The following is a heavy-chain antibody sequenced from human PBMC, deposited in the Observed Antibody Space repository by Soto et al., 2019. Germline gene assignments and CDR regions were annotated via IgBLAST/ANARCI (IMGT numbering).Heavy chain of an antibody. CDR3: AHRVLRTVFGLVTTTAIYFDF. CDR1: GFSLTTSGVG. Sequence: QITLKESGPTVVKPTETLTLTCTFSGFSLTTSGVGVGWVRQSPGKAPEWLALIYWDDDKRYSTSLKSILTSTKDTAKNQLVLNMANVDPADTATYYCAHRVLRTVFGLVTTTAIYFDFWGQGTPVVVSS. V-gene: IGHV2-5*02. D-gene: IGHD3-3*01. J-gene: IGHJ4*02. CDR2: IYWDDDK.